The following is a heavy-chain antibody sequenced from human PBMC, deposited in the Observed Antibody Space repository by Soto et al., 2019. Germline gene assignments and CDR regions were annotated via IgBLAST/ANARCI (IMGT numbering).Heavy chain of an antibody. CDR3: AKYAGSSWTKTYFDY. Sequence: GGSLRLSCAASGFTFSSYAMSWVRQAPGKGLEWVSAISGSGGSTYYADPVKGRFTISRDNSKNTLYLQMNSLRAEDTAVYYCAKYAGSSWTKTYFDYWGQGTLVTVSS. V-gene: IGHV3-23*01. CDR2: ISGSGGST. J-gene: IGHJ4*02. D-gene: IGHD6-13*01. CDR1: GFTFSSYA.